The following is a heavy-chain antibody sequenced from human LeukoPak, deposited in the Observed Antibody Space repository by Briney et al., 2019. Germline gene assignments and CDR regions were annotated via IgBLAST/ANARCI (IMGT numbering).Heavy chain of an antibody. CDR2: IYPADSDT. CDR3: ARQGRPGTFNI. J-gene: IGHJ3*02. V-gene: IGHV5-51*01. Sequence: KGGESLKISCKGSGYRFSGEWIAWVRQKPGKGLDYMGIIYPADSDTRYSPSFEGQVSISADKSISTAYLHWRGLRASDTAIYYCARQGRPGTFNIWAQGTVV. CDR1: GYRFSGEW. D-gene: IGHD1-14*01.